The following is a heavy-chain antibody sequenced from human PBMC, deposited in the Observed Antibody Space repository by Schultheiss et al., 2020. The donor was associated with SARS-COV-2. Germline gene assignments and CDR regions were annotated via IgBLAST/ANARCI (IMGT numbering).Heavy chain of an antibody. J-gene: IGHJ3*02. Sequence: GGSLRLSCAASGFTVSSNYMSWVRQAPGKGLEWVSVIYSGGSTYYADSVKGRFTISRDNSKNTLYLQMNSLRAEDTAVYYCARDRWRGAFDIWGQGTKVTVSS. D-gene: IGHD4-23*01. CDR2: IYSGGST. V-gene: IGHV3-53*01. CDR1: GFTVSSNY. CDR3: ARDRWRGAFDI.